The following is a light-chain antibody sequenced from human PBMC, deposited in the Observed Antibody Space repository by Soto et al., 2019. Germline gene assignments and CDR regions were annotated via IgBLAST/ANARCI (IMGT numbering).Light chain of an antibody. CDR3: QQLETYPLT. CDR1: QGISSA. J-gene: IGKJ5*01. Sequence: AIQVTQSPSSLSASVGDTVTITCRASQGISSAFAWYQQKPGKVPRLLIYDVFNLQSGVPSRFSGSESGTDYTLTISRLQPEDFATYYCQQLETYPLTFGQGTRLEVK. V-gene: IGKV1-13*02. CDR2: DVF.